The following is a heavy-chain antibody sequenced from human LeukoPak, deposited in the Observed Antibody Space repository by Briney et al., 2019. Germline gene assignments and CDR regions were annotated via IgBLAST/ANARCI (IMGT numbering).Heavy chain of an antibody. CDR1: GYTFTGYY. CDR2: INHNSGGA. CDR3: GRVEDDSSGYYYVGYYFDY. Sequence: ASVKVSCKASGYTFTGYYMHWVRQAPGQGLEWIGWINHNSGGANYAQKFQGWVTMTRDTSISTAYMELSRLRSDDTAVYYCGRVEDDSSGYYYVGYYFDYWGQGTLVTVSS. D-gene: IGHD3-22*01. V-gene: IGHV1-2*04. J-gene: IGHJ4*02.